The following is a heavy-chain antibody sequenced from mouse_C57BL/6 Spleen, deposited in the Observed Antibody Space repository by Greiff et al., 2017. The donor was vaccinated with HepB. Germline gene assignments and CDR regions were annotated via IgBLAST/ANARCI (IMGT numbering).Heavy chain of an antibody. Sequence: EVKLVESGGDLVKPGGSLKLSCAASGFTFSSYGMSWVRQTPDKRLEWVATISSGGSYTYYPDSVKGRFTISRDNAKNTLYLQMSSLKSEDTAMYYCAHPVYYDYDEGFAYWGQGTLVTVSA. D-gene: IGHD2-4*01. J-gene: IGHJ3*01. CDR3: AHPVYYDYDEGFAY. CDR2: ISSGGSYT. CDR1: GFTFSSYG. V-gene: IGHV5-6*01.